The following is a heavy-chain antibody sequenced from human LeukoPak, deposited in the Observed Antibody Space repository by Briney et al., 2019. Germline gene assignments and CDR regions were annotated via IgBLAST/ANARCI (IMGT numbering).Heavy chain of an antibody. Sequence: NPGGSLRLSCAASGFTFSSYAMSWVRQAPGKGLECVSAISGSGGNTYYADSVKGRFTISRDNSKNTLYLQMNSLRAEDTAVYYCAKGPYSGFSWGQGTLVTVSS. CDR1: GFTFSSYA. J-gene: IGHJ5*02. V-gene: IGHV3-23*01. D-gene: IGHD1-26*01. CDR2: ISGSGGNT. CDR3: AKGPYSGFS.